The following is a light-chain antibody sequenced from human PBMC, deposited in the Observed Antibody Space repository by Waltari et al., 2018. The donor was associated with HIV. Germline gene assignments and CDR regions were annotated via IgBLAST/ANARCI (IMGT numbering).Light chain of an antibody. CDR1: RSAVGGYHY. Sequence: QSALTQPPSASGSPGQAVTISCTGTRSAVGGYHYVPWYQQHPGTAPKLLIYEVTKRPSGVPDRFSGSRSGNTASLTVSGLQAEDEADYFCSSYAGSKNLVLFGGGTKLTVL. CDR2: EVT. CDR3: SSYAGSKNLVL. V-gene: IGLV2-8*01. J-gene: IGLJ2*01.